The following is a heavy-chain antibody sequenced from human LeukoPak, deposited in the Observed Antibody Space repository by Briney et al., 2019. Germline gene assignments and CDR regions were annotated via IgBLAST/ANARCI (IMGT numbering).Heavy chain of an antibody. V-gene: IGHV4-31*03. Sequence: SETLSLTCTVSGGSITSGGYYWSWIRQRPGKGLEWIGYIYSSGSTYYNPSLKSRVTISVDTSKNQFSLKLSSVTAADTAVYYCATAGGPRYDFWSGYQFDYWGQGTLVTDSS. D-gene: IGHD3-3*01. CDR3: ATAGGPRYDFWSGYQFDY. J-gene: IGHJ4*02. CDR2: IYSSGST. CDR1: GGSITSGGYY.